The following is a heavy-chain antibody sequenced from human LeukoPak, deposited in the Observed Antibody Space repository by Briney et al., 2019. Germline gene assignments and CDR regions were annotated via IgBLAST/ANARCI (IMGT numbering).Heavy chain of an antibody. Sequence: GGSLRLSCAASGFTFSSYWMHWVRQAPGKGLEYVSAISRNGDNTYYANSVTGRFTISRDNSKNTLWLQMGSLRADDMAMYYCARVGDINYFDYWGQGTLVTVSS. V-gene: IGHV3-64*01. D-gene: IGHD3-10*01. CDR3: ARVGDINYFDY. CDR2: ISRNGDNT. J-gene: IGHJ4*02. CDR1: GFTFSSYW.